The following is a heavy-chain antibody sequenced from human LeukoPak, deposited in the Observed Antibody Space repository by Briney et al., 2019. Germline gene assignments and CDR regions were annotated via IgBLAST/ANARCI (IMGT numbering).Heavy chain of an antibody. Sequence: ASVKVSFKASGGIFSSYGINWVRQAPGQGLEWMGRIIPMFGATNYAQKFQGRVTVTTDESTSTAYMELSSLRSEDTAVYYCARGSYSDYIFDYWGQGTLVTVSS. CDR3: ARGSYSDYIFDY. CDR2: IIPMFGAT. CDR1: GGIFSSYG. D-gene: IGHD4-11*01. V-gene: IGHV1-69*05. J-gene: IGHJ4*02.